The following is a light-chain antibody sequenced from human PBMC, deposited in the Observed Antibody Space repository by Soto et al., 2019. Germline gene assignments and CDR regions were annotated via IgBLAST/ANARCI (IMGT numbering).Light chain of an antibody. Sequence: QSVLTQPPSASGTPGQRVTISCSGSSSNIGINYVYWYQQLPGTAPKLLIYRNNQRPSGVPDRFSGSKSGTSASLAISGLQTEDEADYYCAAWDDSLSGYVFGTGTKVTVL. CDR3: AAWDDSLSGYV. J-gene: IGLJ1*01. CDR1: SSNIGINY. V-gene: IGLV1-47*01. CDR2: RNN.